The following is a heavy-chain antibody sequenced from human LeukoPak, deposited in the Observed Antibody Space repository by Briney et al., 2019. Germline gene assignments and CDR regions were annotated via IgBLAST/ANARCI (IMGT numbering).Heavy chain of an antibody. Sequence: RPGGSLRLSCAASGFTSDDYGMSWVRQAPGKGMEWVSGVNWNGGSTGYADSVKGRFTISRDNAKNSLYLQMNSLRAEDTALYHCARSGSGVPPYYYGMDVWGQGTTVTVSS. D-gene: IGHD2-15*01. V-gene: IGHV3-20*01. CDR3: ARSGSGVPPYYYGMDV. J-gene: IGHJ6*02. CDR2: VNWNGGST. CDR1: GFTSDDYG.